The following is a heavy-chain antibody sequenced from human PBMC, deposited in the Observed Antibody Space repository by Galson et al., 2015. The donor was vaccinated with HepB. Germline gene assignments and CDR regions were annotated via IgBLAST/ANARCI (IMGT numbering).Heavy chain of an antibody. D-gene: IGHD5-12*01. V-gene: IGHV3-11*06. J-gene: IGHJ4*02. CDR1: GFTFSDYY. CDR3: ARGYSGYDLYYFDY. Sequence: SLRLSCAASGFTFSDYYMSWIRQAPGKGLEWVSYISSSSSYTNYADSVKGRFTISRDNAKNSLYLQMNSLRAEDTAVYYCARGYSGYDLYYFDYWGQGTLVTVSS. CDR2: ISSSSSYT.